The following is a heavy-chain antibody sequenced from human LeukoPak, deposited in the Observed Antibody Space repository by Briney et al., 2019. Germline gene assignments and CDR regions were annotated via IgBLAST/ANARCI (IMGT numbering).Heavy chain of an antibody. CDR3: ARDYRFGELSFNWFDP. V-gene: IGHV1-18*01. Sequence: ASVKVSCKASGYTFSNYGITWFRQAPGQRLEWIGWISAYNGNTNYAQNFQGRLTMTTDTSTSAAYMELGSLRSDDTAVYYCARDYRFGELSFNWFDPWAREPWSPSPQ. CDR2: ISAYNGNT. D-gene: IGHD3-16*02. CDR1: GYTFSNYG. J-gene: IGHJ5*02.